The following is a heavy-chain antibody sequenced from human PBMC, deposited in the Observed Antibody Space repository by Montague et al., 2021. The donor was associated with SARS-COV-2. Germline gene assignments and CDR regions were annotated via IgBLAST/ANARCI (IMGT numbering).Heavy chain of an antibody. CDR2: IYYSGSVTT. J-gene: IGHJ2*01. CDR3: ARRGGGEVFARFMYWYFDV. V-gene: IGHV4-59*13. CDR1: GGSINNYY. D-gene: IGHD2-21*01. Sequence: SETLSLTCSVSGGSINNYYWGWVRQSPGKGLEWIGYIYYSGSVTTSYNPSLKSRVSISVDTSENQFSLKLTSVTAADTAVYYCARRGGGEVFARFMYWYFDVWGRGAPVPVSS.